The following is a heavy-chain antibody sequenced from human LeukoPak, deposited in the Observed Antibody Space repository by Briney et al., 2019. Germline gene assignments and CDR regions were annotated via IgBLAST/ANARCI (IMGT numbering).Heavy chain of an antibody. D-gene: IGHD1-1*01. CDR1: GFTFSSYW. V-gene: IGHV3-7*01. CDR3: AKETTDYYYYMDV. J-gene: IGHJ6*03. Sequence: GGSLRLSCAASGFTFSSYWMSWVRQAPGKGLEWVANIKQDGSEKYYVDSVKGRFTISRDNAKNSLYLQMNSLRAEDTAVYYCAKETTDYYYYMDVWGKGTTVTISS. CDR2: IKQDGSEK.